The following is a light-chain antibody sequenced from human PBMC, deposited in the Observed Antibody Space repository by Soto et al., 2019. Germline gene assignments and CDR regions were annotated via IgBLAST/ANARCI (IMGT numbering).Light chain of an antibody. CDR2: AAS. J-gene: IGKJ1*01. CDR1: QNIKTY. Sequence: DIQMTQSPSSLSASVGDSVTITCRASQNIKTYLNWYQQKPGKAPNLLIYAASSLHSGVPSRFSDSGSGTDFTLTISSLQSEDFATYYCQKSFSSPPWTFGQGTKVEFK. CDR3: QKSFSSPPWT. V-gene: IGKV1-39*01.